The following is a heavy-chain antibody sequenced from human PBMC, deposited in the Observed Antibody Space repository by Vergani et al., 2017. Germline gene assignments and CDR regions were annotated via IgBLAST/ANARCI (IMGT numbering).Heavy chain of an antibody. J-gene: IGHJ4*02. Sequence: EVQLVESGGGLVKPGGSLRLSCAASGFTFSSYSMNWVRQAPGKGLEWVSSISSSSSYIYYADSVKGRFTISRDNAKNSLYLQMNSLRAEDTAVYYCARPHRTYYDILTGYYKGYYFDYWGQGTLVTVSS. D-gene: IGHD3-9*01. CDR1: GFTFSSYS. CDR3: ARPHRTYYDILTGYYKGYYFDY. CDR2: ISSSSSYI. V-gene: IGHV3-21*01.